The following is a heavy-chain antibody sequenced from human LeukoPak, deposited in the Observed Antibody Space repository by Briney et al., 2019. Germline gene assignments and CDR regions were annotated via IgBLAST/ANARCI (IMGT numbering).Heavy chain of an antibody. V-gene: IGHV3-23*01. CDR3: AKGYIQLWWFDY. J-gene: IGHJ4*02. CDR2: ISGSGDGA. D-gene: IGHD2-21*01. Sequence: GGSLRLSCAASGFTFSTYAMSWVRQAPGKGLQWVSLISGSGDGAHYADSVKGRFTISRDNSKNTVYLQMTNLRAEDTAVYYCAKGYIQLWWFDYWGRGTLVTVSS. CDR1: GFTFSTYA.